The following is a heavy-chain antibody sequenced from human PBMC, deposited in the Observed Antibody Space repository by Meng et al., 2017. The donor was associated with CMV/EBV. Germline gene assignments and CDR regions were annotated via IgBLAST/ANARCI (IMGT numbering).Heavy chain of an antibody. CDR3: ARDGGAYYYDSSGYFYGMDV. CDR1: GFTFSSYS. J-gene: IGHJ6*02. V-gene: IGHV3-48*04. D-gene: IGHD3-22*01. CDR2: ISSSSSTI. Sequence: GGSLRLSCAASGFTFSSYSMNWVRQAPGKGLEWVSYISSSSSTIYYADSVKGRITISRDNAKNPLYLQMNSLRAEDTAVYYCARDGGAYYYDSSGYFYGMDVWGQGTTVTVSS.